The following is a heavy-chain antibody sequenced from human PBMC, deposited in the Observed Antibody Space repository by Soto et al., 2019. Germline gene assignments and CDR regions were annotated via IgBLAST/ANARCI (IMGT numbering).Heavy chain of an antibody. J-gene: IGHJ3*02. V-gene: IGHV4-31*03. D-gene: IGHD2-15*01. CDR1: GGSISSGGYY. Sequence: TLSLTCTVSGGSISSGGYYWSWIRQHPGKGLEWIGYIYYSGSTYYNPSLKSRVTISVDTSKNQFSLKLSSVTAADTAVYYCAREVVAAAPGLGAFDIWGQGTMVTVSS. CDR3: AREVVAAAPGLGAFDI. CDR2: IYYSGST.